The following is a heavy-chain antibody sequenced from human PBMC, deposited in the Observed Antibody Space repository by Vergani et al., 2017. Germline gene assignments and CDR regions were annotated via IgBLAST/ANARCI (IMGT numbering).Heavy chain of an antibody. Sequence: QVQLVEWGGGVVQPGGSLRLSCTASGFIFSSHGMHWVRQAPGKGLEWVAFIRYDGSNKYYADSVKGRFTISRDNSKNTLYLQMNSLRAEDTAVYYCAKDVVIAVTQSYGMDVWGQGTTVTVSS. J-gene: IGHJ6*02. CDR2: IRYDGSNK. CDR3: AKDVVIAVTQSYGMDV. CDR1: GFIFSSHG. V-gene: IGHV3-30*02. D-gene: IGHD6-19*01.